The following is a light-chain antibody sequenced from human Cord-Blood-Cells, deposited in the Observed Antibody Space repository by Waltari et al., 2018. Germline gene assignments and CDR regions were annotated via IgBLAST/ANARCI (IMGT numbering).Light chain of an antibody. CDR3: QQYNNWPLTDQGRRT. CDR1: QSVSSN. V-gene: IGKV3-15*01. CDR2: GAS. Sequence: EIVMTQSPATLSVSPGERATLSCRASQSVSSNLAWYQQKPGQAPRLLIYGASTRATGIPARFSGSGSGTEFTLTISSLQSEDFAVYYCQQYNNWPLTDQGRRTFGQGTKEEIK. J-gene: IGKJ1*01.